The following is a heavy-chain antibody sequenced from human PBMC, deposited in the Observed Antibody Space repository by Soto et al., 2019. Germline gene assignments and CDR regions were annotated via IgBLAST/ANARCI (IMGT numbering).Heavy chain of an antibody. V-gene: IGHV3-48*02. CDR2: ISSSNRTI. J-gene: IGHJ6*02. CDR3: AREGWPLLQTGMDV. D-gene: IGHD2-15*01. Sequence: EVQFVESGGCLKQPGGSLRLSCAASGFTFRSYSMNWVRQAPGKGLEWVSYISSSNRTINYADSVKGRFIISRDNAKNSLYLQMHSLRDEDTAVYYCAREGWPLLQTGMDVWGQGTTVTVSS. CDR1: GFTFRSYS.